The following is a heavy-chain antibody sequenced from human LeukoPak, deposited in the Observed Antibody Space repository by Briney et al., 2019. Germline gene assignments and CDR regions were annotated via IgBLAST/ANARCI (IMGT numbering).Heavy chain of an antibody. CDR1: GYTFTSNH. Sequence: ASVKVSCTASGYTFTSNHIHCVRQAPGQGLEWMGVINPSDDSTSYAQKFQGRVTMTRDTSTSTVYMELSSLRSEDTAIYYCAKLAASETGEGSWGQGTLVTVSS. CDR3: AKLAASETGEGS. CDR2: INPSDDST. J-gene: IGHJ5*02. V-gene: IGHV1-46*01. D-gene: IGHD6-13*01.